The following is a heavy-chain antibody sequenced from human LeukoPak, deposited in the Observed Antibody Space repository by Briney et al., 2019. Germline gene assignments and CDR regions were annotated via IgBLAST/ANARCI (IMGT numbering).Heavy chain of an antibody. Sequence: ASVKVSFKASGYIFTIYGINWVRQAPGQGLEWMGWISADNGDTNYAQKFQGRVNMTTDTSTSTVYMELRSLRSDDTALYYCARGGTPTTTFGGYWGQGTMVTVSS. V-gene: IGHV1-18*01. D-gene: IGHD3-16*01. J-gene: IGHJ4*02. CDR1: GYIFTIYG. CDR3: ARGGTPTTTFGGY. CDR2: ISADNGDT.